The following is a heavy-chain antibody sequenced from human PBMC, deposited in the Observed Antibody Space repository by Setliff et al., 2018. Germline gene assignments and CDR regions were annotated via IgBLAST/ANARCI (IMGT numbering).Heavy chain of an antibody. CDR2: IKQDGSTK. J-gene: IGHJ3*02. V-gene: IGHV3-7*01. Sequence: PGGSLRLSCVVSGFSFSRHWMSWVRQAPGKGLEWVADIKQDGSTKYYLDSVKGRFTISRDNAKRSLYLQMNGLRADDTGVYYCERDDADNYDAFDNWGQGTLVTVSS. CDR1: GFSFSRHW. CDR3: ERDDADNYDAFDN. D-gene: IGHD3-22*01.